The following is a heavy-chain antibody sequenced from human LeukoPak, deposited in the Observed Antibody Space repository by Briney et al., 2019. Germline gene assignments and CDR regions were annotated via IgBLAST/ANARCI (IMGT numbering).Heavy chain of an antibody. J-gene: IGHJ4*02. Sequence: GGSLRLSCAASGLTFSSYWMHWVSQAPGKGLVWVSRINSDGSSTSYADSVKGRFTISRDNAKNTLYLQMNSLRAEDTAVYYCASRSSGSPPYYFGYWGQGTLVTVST. V-gene: IGHV3-74*01. CDR2: INSDGSST. D-gene: IGHD1-26*01. CDR3: ASRSSGSPPYYFGY. CDR1: GLTFSSYW.